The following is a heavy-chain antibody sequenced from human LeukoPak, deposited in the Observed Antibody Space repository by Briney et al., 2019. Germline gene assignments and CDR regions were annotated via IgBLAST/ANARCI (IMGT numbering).Heavy chain of an antibody. V-gene: IGHV1-69*06. CDR2: VIPIFGTT. J-gene: IGHJ4*02. D-gene: IGHD3-3*01. Sequence: SVKVSCKASGGNFNSLAFSWVRQAPGHGLEWMGRVIPIFGTTTYAQKFQGRVTITADKSTTTAYMELTSLKSDDTAVYYCAKGGDTVFGVFPYFENWGQGTLVTVSS. CDR3: AKGGDTVFGVFPYFEN. CDR1: GGNFNSLA.